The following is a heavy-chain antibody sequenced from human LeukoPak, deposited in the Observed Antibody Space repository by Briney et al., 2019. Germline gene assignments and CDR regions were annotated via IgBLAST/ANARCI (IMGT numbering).Heavy chain of an antibody. Sequence: GGSLRLSCAASGFTFSSYAMSWVRQAPGKGLEWVSAISGSGGSTYYAGSVKGRFTISRDNSKNTLYLQMDSLRAEDTAVYYCAKDDSGWAMYYFDYWGQGTLVTVSS. CDR2: ISGSGGST. V-gene: IGHV3-23*01. CDR3: AKDDSGWAMYYFDY. J-gene: IGHJ4*02. D-gene: IGHD6-19*01. CDR1: GFTFSSYA.